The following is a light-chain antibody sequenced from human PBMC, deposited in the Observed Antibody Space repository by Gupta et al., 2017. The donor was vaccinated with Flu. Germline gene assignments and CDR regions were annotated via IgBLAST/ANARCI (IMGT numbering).Light chain of an antibody. CDR3: QQYNNWPPDT. V-gene: IGKV3-15*01. Sequence: EIVMTQSPATLSVSPGERATLSCRASQSVSSNLAWYQQKPGQAPRLLIYGASTRATGIPARFSGSGYGTEFTLTISSPQSEDFAVYYCQQYNNWPPDTFGQGTKLEIK. CDR1: QSVSSN. J-gene: IGKJ2*01. CDR2: GAS.